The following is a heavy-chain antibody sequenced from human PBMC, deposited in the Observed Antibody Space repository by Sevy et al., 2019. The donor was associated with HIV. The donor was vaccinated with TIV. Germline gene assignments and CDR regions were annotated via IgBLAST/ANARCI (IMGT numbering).Heavy chain of an antibody. CDR3: ARDCGEGATALDY. J-gene: IGHJ4*02. CDR2: IWYDGSNK. V-gene: IGHV3-33*01. CDR1: GFTFSSYG. D-gene: IGHD1-26*01. Sequence: GGSLRLSCAASGFTFSSYGMHWVRQAPGKGLEWVAVIWYDGSNKYYADSVKGRFTISRDNSKNTLYLQMNSLRAEDTAVYYCARDCGEGATALDYWGQGTLVTVS.